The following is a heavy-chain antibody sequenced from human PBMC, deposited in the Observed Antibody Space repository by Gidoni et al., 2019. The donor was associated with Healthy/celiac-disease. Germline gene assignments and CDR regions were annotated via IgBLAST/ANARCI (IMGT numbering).Heavy chain of an antibody. CDR2: ISYDGSNK. J-gene: IGHJ6*02. V-gene: IGHV3-30*18. Sequence: QVQLVESGGGVVQPGRSLRLSCAASGFTFSSYGMHWVRQAPGKGLEWVAVISYDGSNKYYADSVKGRFTNSRDNSKNTLYLQMNSLRAEDTAVYYCAKDRGGSGSYRNYYYYGMDVWGQGTTVTVSS. D-gene: IGHD1-26*01. CDR1: GFTFSSYG. CDR3: AKDRGGSGSYRNYYYYGMDV.